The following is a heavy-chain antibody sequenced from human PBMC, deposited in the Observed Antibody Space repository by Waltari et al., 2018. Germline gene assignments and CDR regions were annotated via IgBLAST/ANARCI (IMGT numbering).Heavy chain of an antibody. CDR2: INPNSGGT. CDR3: AREDEWLDYKYLDY. J-gene: IGHJ4*02. V-gene: IGHV1-2*06. CDR1: GYTLTGYY. Sequence: QVQLVQSGAEVKKPGASVQVSCKASGYTLTGYYMHWVRKAPGQGLEWMGRINPNSGGTNYAQKFQGRVTMTRDTSISTAYMELSRLRSDDTAVYYCAREDEWLDYKYLDYWGQGTLVTVSS. D-gene: IGHD6-19*01.